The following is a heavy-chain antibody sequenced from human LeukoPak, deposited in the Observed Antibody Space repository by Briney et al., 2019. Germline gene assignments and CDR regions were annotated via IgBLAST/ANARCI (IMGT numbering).Heavy chain of an antibody. CDR3: ARASSGSYVYHFDY. Sequence: GGSLRLSCAASGFTFSSYWMSWVRQAPGKGLEWVANIKQDGSEKYFVDSVKGRFTISRDNAKNSLYLQMNSLRAEDTAIYYCARASSGSYVYHFDYWGQGTLVTVS. D-gene: IGHD1-26*01. CDR2: IKQDGSEK. CDR1: GFTFSSYW. J-gene: IGHJ4*02. V-gene: IGHV3-7*03.